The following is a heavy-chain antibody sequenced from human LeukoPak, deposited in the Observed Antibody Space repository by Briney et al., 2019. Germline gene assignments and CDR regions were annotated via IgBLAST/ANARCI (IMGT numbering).Heavy chain of an antibody. J-gene: IGHJ4*02. CDR3: AKGTDTTDRQNFDI. D-gene: IGHD5-18*01. Sequence: GGSLRLSCEASGFTFTSYAMHWVRQAPGKGLEWVSSITSSGDGTFYTDSLSGRFTISRDNAKKVVFLQMKSLRRGDSALYFCAKGTDTTDRQNFDIWGQGTLVTVSS. V-gene: IGHV3-23*01. CDR1: GFTFTSYA. CDR2: ITSSGDGT.